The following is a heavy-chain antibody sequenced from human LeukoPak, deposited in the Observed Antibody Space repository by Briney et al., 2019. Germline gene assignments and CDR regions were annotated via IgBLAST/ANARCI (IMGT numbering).Heavy chain of an antibody. V-gene: IGHV4-59*08. CDR1: GGSISSYY. D-gene: IGHD3-10*01. CDR3: ARQPLWSHTPYYFDY. Sequence: SETLSLTCTVSGGSISSYYWSWIRQPPGKGLEWIGYIYYSGSTNYNPSLKSRVTISVDTSKNQFSLKLSSVTAADTAVYYCARQPLWSHTPYYFDYWGQGTLVTVSS. CDR2: IYYSGST. J-gene: IGHJ4*02.